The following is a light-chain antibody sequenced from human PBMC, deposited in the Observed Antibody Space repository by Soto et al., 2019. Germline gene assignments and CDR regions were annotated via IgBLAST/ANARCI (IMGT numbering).Light chain of an antibody. Sequence: EIVMTQSPATLSVSPGERATLSCRASQSVSSNLAWYQQKPGQAPRLLIYGASTRATGIPARFSGSGSGTEFTITISSLQSEDFSVYYCHQYNNRLTFGPGTKLDIK. V-gene: IGKV3-15*01. CDR3: HQYNNRLT. CDR2: GAS. CDR1: QSVSSN. J-gene: IGKJ2*01.